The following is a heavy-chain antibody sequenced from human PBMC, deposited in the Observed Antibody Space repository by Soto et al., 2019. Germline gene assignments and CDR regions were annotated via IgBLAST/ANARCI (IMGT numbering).Heavy chain of an antibody. CDR1: GGSISSSSYY. J-gene: IGHJ4*02. CDR3: ARLVVVVAAIDY. Sequence: SQTLSLTCTVSGGSISSSSYYWGWIRQPPGKGLEWIGSIYYSGSTYYNPSLKSRVTISVDTSKNQFSLKLSFVTAADTAVYYCARLVVVVAAIDYWGQGTLVTVSS. CDR2: IYYSGST. D-gene: IGHD2-15*01. V-gene: IGHV4-39*01.